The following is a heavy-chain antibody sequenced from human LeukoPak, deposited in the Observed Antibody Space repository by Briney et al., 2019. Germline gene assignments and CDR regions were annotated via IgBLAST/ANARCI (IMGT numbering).Heavy chain of an antibody. D-gene: IGHD1-1*01. CDR1: GYTFTSYG. V-gene: IGHV1-18*01. Sequence: ASVKVSCKASGYTFTSYGISWVRQAPGQGLEWMGWISAYNGNTNYAQKLQGRVTMTTETSTSTAYMELRSLRSDDTAVYYCGRDQGVGTPGGYYGMDVWGQGTTVTVSS. CDR2: ISAYNGNT. CDR3: GRDQGVGTPGGYYGMDV. J-gene: IGHJ6*02.